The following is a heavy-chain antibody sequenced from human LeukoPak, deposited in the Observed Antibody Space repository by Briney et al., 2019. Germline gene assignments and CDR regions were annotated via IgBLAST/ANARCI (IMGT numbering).Heavy chain of an antibody. CDR2: INPNSGDT. Sequence: ASVKVSCKASGYTFTGYYIHWVRQAPGQGLEWMGWINPNSGDTNYAQKFQGRVAMTSDTSSSTAHMELSRLEWDDTSVYYCARGGDGFAYWGQGTLVIVSS. D-gene: IGHD5-12*01. V-gene: IGHV1-2*02. CDR3: ARGGDGFAY. J-gene: IGHJ4*02. CDR1: GYTFTGYY.